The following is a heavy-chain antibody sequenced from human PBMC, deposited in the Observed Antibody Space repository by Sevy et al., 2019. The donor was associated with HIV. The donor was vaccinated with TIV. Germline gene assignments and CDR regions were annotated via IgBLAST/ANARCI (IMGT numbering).Heavy chain of an antibody. J-gene: IGHJ4*02. CDR1: GFSFSTHA. V-gene: IGHV3-30*03. D-gene: IGHD6-19*01. Sequence: GGSLRLSCAASGFSFSTHAMHWVRQAPGKGLEWVAVISFDGSDKYYTDSVKGRFTISRDDSKNTPLLQVSSLGAEDTAVYYCARDAGYSTVWYPGYWGQGTLVTVSS. CDR3: ARDAGYSTVWYPGY. CDR2: ISFDGSDK.